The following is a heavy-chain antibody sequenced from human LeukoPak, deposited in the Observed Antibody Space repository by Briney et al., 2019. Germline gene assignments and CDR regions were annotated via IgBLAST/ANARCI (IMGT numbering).Heavy chain of an antibody. D-gene: IGHD3-22*01. CDR3: ARERGGYYYPDAFDI. CDR1: GGSISSYY. J-gene: IGHJ3*02. Sequence: SETLSLTCTVSGGSISSYYWSWIRQPPGKGLEWIGYIYYSGSTNYNPSLKSRVTISVDTSKNQFSLKLSSVTAADTAVYYCARERGGYYYPDAFDIWGQGTMVTVSS. CDR2: IYYSGST. V-gene: IGHV4-59*12.